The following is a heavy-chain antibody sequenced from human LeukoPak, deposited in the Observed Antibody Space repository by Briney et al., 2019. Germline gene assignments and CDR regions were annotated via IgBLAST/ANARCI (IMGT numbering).Heavy chain of an antibody. Sequence: GGSLRLSCAASGFIFSSYAMHGVRQAPGKGLEGVAVISYDGSNKYYADSVKGRFTISRDNSKNTLYLQMNSLRAEDTAVYYCAREYCGGDCYSYSYYYMDVWGKGTTVTVSS. CDR1: GFIFSSYA. J-gene: IGHJ6*03. CDR2: ISYDGSNK. V-gene: IGHV3-30*04. CDR3: AREYCGGDCYSYSYYYMDV. D-gene: IGHD2-21*02.